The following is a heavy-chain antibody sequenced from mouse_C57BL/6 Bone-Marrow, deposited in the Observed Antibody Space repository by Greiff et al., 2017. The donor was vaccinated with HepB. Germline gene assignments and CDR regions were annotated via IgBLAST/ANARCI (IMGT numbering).Heavy chain of an antibody. D-gene: IGHD1-1*01. V-gene: IGHV14-1*01. J-gene: IGHJ2*01. CDR1: GFNIKDYY. CDR3: RHYGKGDYFDY. Sequence: VQLQQSGAELVRPGASVKLSCTASGFNIKDYYMHWVKQRPEQGLEWIGRIDPEDGDTEYAPKFQGKATMTADTSSNTAYLQLSSLTSEDTAVYYWRHYGKGDYFDYWGQGTTLTVSS. CDR2: IDPEDGDT.